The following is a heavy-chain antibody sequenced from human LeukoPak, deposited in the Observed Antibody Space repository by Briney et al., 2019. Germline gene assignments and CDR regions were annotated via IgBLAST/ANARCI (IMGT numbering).Heavy chain of an antibody. CDR2: IVPIIGTA. V-gene: IGHV1-69*13. Sequence: SVKVSCKASGGTFHSYIVTWVRQAPGQGLEWMGGIVPIIGTANYAQKFQGRVTITAGDSTSTAYMELRSLRSEDTAIYYCARDQRPSCLGGICYSGDYWGQGTLVTVTS. CDR1: GGTFHSYI. D-gene: IGHD2-15*01. J-gene: IGHJ4*02. CDR3: ARDQRPSCLGGICYSGDY.